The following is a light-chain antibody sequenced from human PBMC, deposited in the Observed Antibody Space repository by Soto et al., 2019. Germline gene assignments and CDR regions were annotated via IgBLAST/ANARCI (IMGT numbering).Light chain of an antibody. CDR3: QQSYSTPRT. J-gene: IGKJ1*01. V-gene: IGKV1-39*01. CDR2: AAS. Sequence: DIQMTQSPSSLSASVGDRVTLTCRASQSISTYLHWYQQKPGKAPKLLIYAASSLQSGVPSRFSGSDSGTDFTLTISSLQPEDSATYYCQQSYSTPRTFGQGTKVEIK. CDR1: QSISTY.